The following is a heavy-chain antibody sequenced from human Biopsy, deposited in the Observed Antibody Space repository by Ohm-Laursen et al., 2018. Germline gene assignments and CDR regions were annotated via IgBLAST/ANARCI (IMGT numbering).Heavy chain of an antibody. CDR3: ARHSFGSGRDF. CDR2: IYHTGIT. Sequence: SETLSLTCTVTDGSISNIINYWGWIRQPLGKGLEWLGIIYHTGITDYNPSLKRRVTKSVDTSNNQFSLKLSSLTAADTAVYYCARHSFGSGRDFWGQGTLVTVSS. CDR1: DGSISNIINY. V-gene: IGHV4-39*01. J-gene: IGHJ4*02. D-gene: IGHD3-10*01.